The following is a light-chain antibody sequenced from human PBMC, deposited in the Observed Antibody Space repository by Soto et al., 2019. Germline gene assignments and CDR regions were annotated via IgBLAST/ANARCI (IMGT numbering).Light chain of an antibody. CDR1: SSYVGAYNY. Sequence: QSVLTQPASVSGSPGQSIAISYTGTSSYVGAYNYVSWYQHHPGKAPKLMIYHVTNRPSGVSDRFSGSKSGNTASLTISGLQADDEADYYCSSYTSSSTYVFGTGTKVTVL. CDR3: SSYTSSSTYV. J-gene: IGLJ1*01. V-gene: IGLV2-14*03. CDR2: HVT.